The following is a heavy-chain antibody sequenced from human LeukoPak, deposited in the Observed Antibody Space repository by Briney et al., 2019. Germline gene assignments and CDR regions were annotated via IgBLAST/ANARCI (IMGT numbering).Heavy chain of an antibody. CDR3: ARDRFGGYCSGGSCYYFDY. CDR2: IWYDGSNK. CDR1: GFTFSSYG. Sequence: GGSLRLSCAASGFTFSSYGMHWVRQAPGKGLEWVAVIWYDGSNKYYADSAKGRFTISRDNPKNTLYLQMNSLRAEDTAVYYCARDRFGGYCSGGSCYYFDYWGQGTLVTVSS. V-gene: IGHV3-33*01. D-gene: IGHD2-15*01. J-gene: IGHJ4*02.